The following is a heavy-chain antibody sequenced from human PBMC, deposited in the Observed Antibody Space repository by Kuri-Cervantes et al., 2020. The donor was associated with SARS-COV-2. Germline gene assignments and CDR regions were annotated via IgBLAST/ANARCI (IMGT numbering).Heavy chain of an antibody. CDR2: ISSSGSTI. V-gene: IGHV3-48*03. J-gene: IGHJ4*02. D-gene: IGHD6-19*01. CDR3: ARVDPPLIDSSGLTGIDY. CDR1: GFTFSSYE. Sequence: GGSLRLSCAASGFTFSSYEMNWVRQAPGKGLEWVSYISSSGSTIYYADSVKGRFTISRDNAKNSLYLQMNSLRAEDTAVYYCARVDPPLIDSSGLTGIDYLCQETLVTVSS.